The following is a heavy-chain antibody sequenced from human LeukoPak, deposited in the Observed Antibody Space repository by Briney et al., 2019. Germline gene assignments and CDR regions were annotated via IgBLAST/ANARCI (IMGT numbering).Heavy chain of an antibody. V-gene: IGHV1-18*01. J-gene: IGHJ5*02. CDR2: ISAYNGNT. D-gene: IGHD2-15*01. CDR3: ARVSRGVVVVAATGWFDP. CDR1: GYTFTSYG. Sequence: ASVKVSCKASGYTFTSYGISWVRQAPGQGLEWMGWISAYNGNTNYAQKLQGRVTMTTDTSTSTAYMEPRSLRSDDTAVYYCARVSRGVVVVAATGWFDPWGQGTLVTVSS.